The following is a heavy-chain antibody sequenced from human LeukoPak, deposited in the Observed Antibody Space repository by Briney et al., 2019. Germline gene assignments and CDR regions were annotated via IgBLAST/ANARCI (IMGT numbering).Heavy chain of an antibody. V-gene: IGHV3-21*01. Sequence: GGSLGLSCAASGFTFSSYSMNWVRQAPGKGLEWVSSISSSSSYIYYADSVKGRFTISRDNAKNSLYLQMNSLRAEDTAVYYCARESPYSSSWYRAAFDIWGQGTMVTVSS. CDR2: ISSSSSYI. CDR1: GFTFSSYS. D-gene: IGHD6-13*01. CDR3: ARESPYSSSWYRAAFDI. J-gene: IGHJ3*02.